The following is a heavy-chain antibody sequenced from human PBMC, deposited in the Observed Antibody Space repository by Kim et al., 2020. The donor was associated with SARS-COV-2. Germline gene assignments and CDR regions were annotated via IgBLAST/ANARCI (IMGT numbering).Heavy chain of an antibody. CDR2: IIPIFGTA. CDR1: GGTFSSYA. CDR3: ARPKRDYSGSYYRLDY. J-gene: IGHJ4*02. V-gene: IGHV1-69*13. Sequence: SVKVSCKASGGTFSSYAISWVRQAPGQGLEWMGGIIPIFGTANYAQKFQGRVTITADESTSTAYMELSSLRSEDTAMYYCARPKRDYSGSYYRLDYWGQGTLVTVSS. D-gene: IGHD1-26*01.